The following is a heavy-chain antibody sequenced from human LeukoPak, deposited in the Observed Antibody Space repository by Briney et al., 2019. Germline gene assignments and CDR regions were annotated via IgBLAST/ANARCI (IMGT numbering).Heavy chain of an antibody. CDR2: VYSGDGT. CDR1: GFIFSSYW. D-gene: IGHD3-3*01. V-gene: IGHV3-53*01. J-gene: IGHJ4*02. CDR3: ARETGAVLDY. Sequence: GGSLRLSCAASGFIFSSYWMSWVRQAPGKGLEWVSVVYSGDGTYYGDSVKGRFTISTDSSKNTVYLQMNSLRAEDTAVYYCARETGAVLDYWGQGTLVTVSS.